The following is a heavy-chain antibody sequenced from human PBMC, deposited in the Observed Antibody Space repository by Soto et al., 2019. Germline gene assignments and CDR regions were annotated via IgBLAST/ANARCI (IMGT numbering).Heavy chain of an antibody. CDR3: ARAGYTQYYYYYYGMDV. J-gene: IGHJ6*02. CDR2: IGTAGDT. Sequence: GGSLRLSCAASGFTFSSYDMHWVRQATGKGLEWVSAIGTAGDTYYPGSVKGRFTISRENAKNSLYLQMNSLRAEDTAVYYCARAGYTQYYYYYYGMDVWGQGTTVTVSS. V-gene: IGHV3-13*01. D-gene: IGHD6-13*01. CDR1: GFTFSSYD.